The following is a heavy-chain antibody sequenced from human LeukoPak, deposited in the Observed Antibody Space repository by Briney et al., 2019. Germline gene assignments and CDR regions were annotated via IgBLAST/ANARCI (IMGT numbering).Heavy chain of an antibody. D-gene: IGHD6-19*01. CDR3: ASYSSGWNDAFDI. CDR2: IYYSGST. CDR1: GGSISSYY. Sequence: PSEPLSLTCTVSGGSISSYYWSWIRHPPEKGLEWIGYIYYSGSTNYNPSLKSRVTISVDTSKNQFSLKLSSVTAADTAVYYCASYSSGWNDAFDIWGQGTMVTVSS. J-gene: IGHJ3*02. V-gene: IGHV4-59*08.